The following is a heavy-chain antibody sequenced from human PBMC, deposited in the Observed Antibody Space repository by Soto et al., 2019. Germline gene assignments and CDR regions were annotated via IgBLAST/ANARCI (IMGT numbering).Heavy chain of an antibody. CDR1: GGSISSGGYY. J-gene: IGHJ5*02. D-gene: IGHD5-18*01. CDR2: IYYSGST. Sequence: QVQLQESGPGLVKPSQTLSLTCTVSGGSISSGGYYWSWIRQHPGKGLEWIGYIYYSGSTYYNPPLKSRLTISLDASKNQFSLKLSSVTAADTAVYYCARDRAYNYGNWFDPWGQGTLVTVSS. CDR3: ARDRAYNYGNWFDP. V-gene: IGHV4-31*03.